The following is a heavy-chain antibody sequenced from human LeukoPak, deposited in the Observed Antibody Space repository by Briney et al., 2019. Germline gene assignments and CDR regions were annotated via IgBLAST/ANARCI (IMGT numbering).Heavy chain of an antibody. CDR1: GGSISSYY. D-gene: IGHD2-15*01. Sequence: SETLSLTCTVSGGSISSYYWSWVRQPPGKGLGWVGYIYYSGSTNYTPSLKSRVTISVDTSKNQFSLKLSSVTAADTAVYYCARLGYCSGGSCSDAFDIWGQGTMVTVSS. J-gene: IGHJ3*02. CDR3: ARLGYCSGGSCSDAFDI. CDR2: IYYSGST. V-gene: IGHV4-59*08.